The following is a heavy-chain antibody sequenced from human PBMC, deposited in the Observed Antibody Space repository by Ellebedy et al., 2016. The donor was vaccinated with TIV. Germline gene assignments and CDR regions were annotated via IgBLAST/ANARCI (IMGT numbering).Heavy chain of an antibody. CDR3: ARGRGDYGDYGNDY. D-gene: IGHD4-17*01. Sequence: MPSETLSLTCTLFGDFLNNSAYYWGWIRQPPGEALEYIGTIYSSGSTYYNPSLKTRVTLSVDTSKNQFSLKLSSVTAADTAVYYCARGRGDYGDYGNDYWGQGTLVTVSS. J-gene: IGHJ4*02. V-gene: IGHV4-39*07. CDR2: IYSSGST. CDR1: GDFLNNSAYY.